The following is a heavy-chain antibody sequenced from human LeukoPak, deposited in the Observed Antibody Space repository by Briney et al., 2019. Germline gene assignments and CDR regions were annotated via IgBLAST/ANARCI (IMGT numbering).Heavy chain of an antibody. CDR1: GFTFSNYA. CDR2: ISVSGGSR. Sequence: GGSLRLSCSASGFTFSNYAMSWARQAPGKGLEWVSGISVSGGSRYYADSVKGRFTISRDNSKNTLYLQMNSLRAEDTAVYYCAKDGQYSTGWYFDYWGQGTLVTVSS. D-gene: IGHD6-19*01. J-gene: IGHJ4*02. CDR3: AKDGQYSTGWYFDY. V-gene: IGHV3-23*01.